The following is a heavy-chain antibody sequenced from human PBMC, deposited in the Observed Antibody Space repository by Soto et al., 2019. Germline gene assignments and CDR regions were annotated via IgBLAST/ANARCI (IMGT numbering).Heavy chain of an antibody. CDR2: INRDGTEK. CDR3: VRDRTEYGSYGSSYYDVFDI. D-gene: IGHD6-6*01. Sequence: EVQLVESGGGLVQPGGSLRLSCAASGFIFNAYWMTWVRQAPGKGLEWVANINRDGTEKNYVDSVKGRFTVSRDNAKNSLHLQMYSLRAEDTAVYYCVRDRTEYGSYGSSYYDVFDIWGQGTKVTVSS. V-gene: IGHV3-7*05. J-gene: IGHJ3*02. CDR1: GFIFNAYW.